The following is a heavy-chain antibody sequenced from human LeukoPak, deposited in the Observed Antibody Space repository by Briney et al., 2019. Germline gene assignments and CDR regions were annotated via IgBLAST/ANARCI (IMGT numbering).Heavy chain of an antibody. CDR3: TRESGAFSPFGF. V-gene: IGHV4-4*02. J-gene: IGHJ4*02. Sequence: GSLRLSCAASGFTFSNYGMSWVRQPPGKGLEWIGEVHLNGATHYNPSLGSRVSMSIDKSKNHMSLKLTSVTAADTAIYYCTRESGAFSPFGFRGQGTLVTVSS. CDR1: GFTFSNYGM. CDR2: VHLNGAT. D-gene: IGHD1-26*01.